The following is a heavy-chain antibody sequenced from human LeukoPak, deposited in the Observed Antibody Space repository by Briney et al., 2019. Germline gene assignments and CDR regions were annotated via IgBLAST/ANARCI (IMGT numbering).Heavy chain of an antibody. CDR2: IHPDDSDT. CDR3: TRGEGWLDP. J-gene: IGHJ5*02. D-gene: IGHD3-16*01. V-gene: IGHV5-51*01. Sequence: GESLKISCKASGFIFTNYWIAWVRQKPGKGLEWMGIIHPDDSDTRYSPSFQGQVTISADKYTTTAYLQWRSLKASDTAMYYCTRGEGWLDPWGQGTLVTVSS. CDR1: GFIFTNYW.